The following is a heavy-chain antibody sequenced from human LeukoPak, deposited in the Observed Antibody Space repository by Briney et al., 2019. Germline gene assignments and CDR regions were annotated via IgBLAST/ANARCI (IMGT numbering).Heavy chain of an antibody. CDR1: GGSISSGAFH. CDR3: ARIRNFYDGSGYTYYFDY. J-gene: IGHJ4*02. Sequence: SQTLSLTCTVSGGSISSGAFHWSWIRQHPGRGLEWIGYVYYSGSTYYNPSLRSRVTISVDTSKNQFSLKLSSVTAADTSVYYCARIRNFYDGSGYTYYFDYWGQGNLVTVSS. D-gene: IGHD3-22*01. V-gene: IGHV4-39*01. CDR2: VYYSGST.